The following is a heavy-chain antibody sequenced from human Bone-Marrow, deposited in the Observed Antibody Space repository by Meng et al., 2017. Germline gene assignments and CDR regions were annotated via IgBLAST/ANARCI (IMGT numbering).Heavy chain of an antibody. V-gene: IGHV3-53*01. CDR1: GFSVGNTY. J-gene: IGHJ6*02. Sequence: GGSLRLSCVASGFSVGNTYMSWVRQAPGKGLEWVAVIHTGGDTDYADAVKGRFTISRDTSKNVLSLQMNSLRTEDTAMYYCARDHGGGVSGRISYGLDVWGQGTMVTVSS. D-gene: IGHD4-23*01. CDR2: IHTGGDT. CDR3: ARDHGGGVSGRISYGLDV.